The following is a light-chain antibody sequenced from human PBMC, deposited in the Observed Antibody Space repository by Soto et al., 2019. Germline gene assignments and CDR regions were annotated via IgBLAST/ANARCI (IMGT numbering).Light chain of an antibody. Sequence: DIQLTQSPSALSASVGYRVTITCRASQSIGTWLAWYQQKPGKAPKLLIYDASTLESGVPSRFSGSGSGTEFTLIISSLQPDDFATYYCQQYDTYSMYTLGQGTRLEIK. CDR1: QSIGTW. J-gene: IGKJ5*01. CDR2: DAS. V-gene: IGKV1-5*01. CDR3: QQYDTYSMYT.